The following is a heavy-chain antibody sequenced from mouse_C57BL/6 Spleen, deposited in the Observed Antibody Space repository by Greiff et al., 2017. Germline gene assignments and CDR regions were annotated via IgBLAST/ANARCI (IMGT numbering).Heavy chain of an antibody. Sequence: DVKLQESGPGMVKPSQSLSLTCTVTGYSITSGYDWHWIRHFPGNKLEWMGYISYSGSTNYNPSLKSRISITHDTSKNHFFLKLNSVTTEDTATYYCARGDYGSSWRYFDVWGTGTTVTVSS. CDR3: ARGDYGSSWRYFDV. CDR2: ISYSGST. D-gene: IGHD1-1*01. J-gene: IGHJ1*03. V-gene: IGHV3-1*01. CDR1: GYSITSGYD.